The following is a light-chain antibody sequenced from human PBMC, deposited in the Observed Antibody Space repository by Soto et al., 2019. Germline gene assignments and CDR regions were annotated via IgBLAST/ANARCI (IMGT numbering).Light chain of an antibody. CDR3: QQYDEWPLT. Sequence: EKVMTQSPATLSVSPGERATLSCRASQSVKSRLAWYQQKPGQAPRLLIYDAFTRATGIPARFSGSASGTEFTLTISSLQSEDFAVYYCQQYDEWPLTLGGGTNVEIK. J-gene: IGKJ4*01. CDR2: DAF. CDR1: QSVKSR. V-gene: IGKV3-15*01.